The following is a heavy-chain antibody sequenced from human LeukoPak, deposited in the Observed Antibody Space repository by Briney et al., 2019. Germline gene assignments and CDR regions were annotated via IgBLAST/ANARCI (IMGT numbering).Heavy chain of an antibody. CDR2: ISSSGSTI. Sequence: GGSLRLSCAASGFTFSSYEMNWVRQAPGKGLEWVSYISSSGSTIYYADSVKGRFTISRDNAKNSLYLQMNSLRAEDTAVYYCARDTSDIVAAYHYYYGMDVWGKGTTVTVSS. J-gene: IGHJ6*04. D-gene: IGHD5-12*01. V-gene: IGHV3-48*03. CDR1: GFTFSSYE. CDR3: ARDTSDIVAAYHYYYGMDV.